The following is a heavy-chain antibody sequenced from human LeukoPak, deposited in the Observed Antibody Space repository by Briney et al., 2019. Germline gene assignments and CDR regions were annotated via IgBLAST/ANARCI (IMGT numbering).Heavy chain of an antibody. CDR1: GYFISSGYY. CDR3: ARGVILTGYYRGLGYFDY. D-gene: IGHD3-9*01. Sequence: SETLSLTCTVSGYFISSGYYWGWIRQPPGKGLQWIGSIHHSGSTNYNPSLKSRVTISLDTSKNQFSLNLSSVTAADTAVFYCARGVILTGYYRGLGYFDYWGQGTLVTVSS. J-gene: IGHJ4*02. CDR2: IHHSGST. V-gene: IGHV4-38-2*02.